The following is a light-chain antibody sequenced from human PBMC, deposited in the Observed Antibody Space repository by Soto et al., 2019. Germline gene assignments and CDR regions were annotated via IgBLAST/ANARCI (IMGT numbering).Light chain of an antibody. Sequence: EIVLTQSPGTLSLSPGERATLSCRASQSVSSTYLAWYQHKPGQAPRLLIYGASSRATGIPDRFSGSGSGTDFTLIISRLEPEDFAVYYCQQYGNWPRTFGQGTKVDI. CDR1: QSVSSTY. CDR2: GAS. V-gene: IGKV3-20*01. J-gene: IGKJ1*01. CDR3: QQYGNWPRT.